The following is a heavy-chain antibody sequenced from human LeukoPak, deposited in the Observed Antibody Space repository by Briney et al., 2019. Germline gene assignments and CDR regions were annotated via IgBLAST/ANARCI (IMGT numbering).Heavy chain of an antibody. Sequence: GGSVRLSCVASGFAFSSDWMTWVRQAPGKGLEWLANIKEDGSAKYYVDSVKGRFIISRDNAKNSLYLQMNSLRVEDTAVYFCARDHNDGYNFYWGQGAVVTVSS. CDR3: ARDHNDGYNFY. CDR1: GFAFSSDW. V-gene: IGHV3-7*01. D-gene: IGHD3-22*01. CDR2: IKEDGSAK. J-gene: IGHJ4*02.